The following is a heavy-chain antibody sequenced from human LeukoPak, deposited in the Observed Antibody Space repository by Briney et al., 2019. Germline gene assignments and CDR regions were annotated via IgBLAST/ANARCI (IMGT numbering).Heavy chain of an antibody. D-gene: IGHD4-17*01. CDR3: TDYGDFRAFGY. CDR2: IRSKAYGGTT. V-gene: IGHV3-49*04. CDR1: GFTFGDDA. J-gene: IGHJ4*02. Sequence: PGGSLRLSCTASGFTFGDDAMSWVRQAPGKGLEWVGFIRSKAYGGTTGYAASVKGRFTISRDDSKSIAYLQMNSLKTEDTAVYYCTDYGDFRAFGYWGQGTLVTVSS.